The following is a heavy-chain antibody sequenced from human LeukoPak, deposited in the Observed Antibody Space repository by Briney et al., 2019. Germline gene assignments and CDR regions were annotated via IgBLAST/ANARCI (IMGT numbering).Heavy chain of an antibody. CDR3: ARGGYYHWGSYPPYYFDY. V-gene: IGHV1-18*03. J-gene: IGHJ4*02. Sequence: SRVTVSCKADGYTFTNYGISWVRQAPGQGLEWMGWISVWNGNTNYAQKFQGRVTMTTDTSTSTAYMELRSLRSDDMAMYYCARGGYYHWGSYPPYYFDYWGQGTLVTVSS. CDR1: GYTFTNYG. CDR2: ISVWNGNT. D-gene: IGHD3-16*02.